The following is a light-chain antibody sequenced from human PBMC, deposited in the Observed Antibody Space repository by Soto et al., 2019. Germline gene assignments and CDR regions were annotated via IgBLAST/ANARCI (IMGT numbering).Light chain of an antibody. CDR3: MQGTHWPPT. CDR2: KAS. CDR1: QSLVYSDGNAY. V-gene: IGKV2-30*01. Sequence: DVVMTQSPLSLPVTLGQPASISCRSSQSLVYSDGNAYLNWFQQRPGQSPRRLIYKASNRDSGDXDXXNSSVSGTAFTLQINRVEAEDVGVYYCMQGTHWPPTFGRGTRVEIK. J-gene: IGKJ1*01.